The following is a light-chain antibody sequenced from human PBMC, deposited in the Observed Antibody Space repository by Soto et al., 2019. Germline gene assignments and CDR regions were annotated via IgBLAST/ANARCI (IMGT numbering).Light chain of an antibody. J-gene: IGKJ4*01. CDR1: QSISSW. Sequence: DIQMTQSPSTLSASIGDRVTITCRASQSISSWLAWYQQKPGKAPKVLIYRASNLATGVPSRFSGSGSGTEFTLTISSLQPDDFVTYYCQQYNSYSRTFGRGTKVDIX. CDR2: RAS. CDR3: QQYNSYSRT. V-gene: IGKV1-5*03.